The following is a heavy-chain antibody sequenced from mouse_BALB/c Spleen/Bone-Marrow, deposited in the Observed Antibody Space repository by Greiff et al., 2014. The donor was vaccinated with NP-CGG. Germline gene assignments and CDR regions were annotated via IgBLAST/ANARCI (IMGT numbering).Heavy chain of an antibody. D-gene: IGHD2-2*01. CDR2: INPSNGRA. J-gene: IGHJ3*01. V-gene: IGHV1S81*02. CDR1: GYTFTSYW. Sequence: QVQLQQPGAELVKPGASVKLSCKAPGYTFTSYWMHWVKQRPGQGLEWIGEINPSNGRADYNEKFRSKATLTVDRSSSTAYMQLSSLTSEDSAVYYCARAGGYDGFAYWGQGTLVTVSA. CDR3: ARAGGYDGFAY.